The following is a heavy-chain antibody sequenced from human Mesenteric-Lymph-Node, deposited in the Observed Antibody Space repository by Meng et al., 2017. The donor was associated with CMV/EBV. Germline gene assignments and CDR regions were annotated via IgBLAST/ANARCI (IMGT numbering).Heavy chain of an antibody. J-gene: IGHJ4*02. Sequence: GGFLRPSCAALGSTFRTYAMGWVRQAPGKGLEWVSSISGSGTSTYYADSVRGRFTISRDTPKNTLFLQMNSLRAEDTALYYCAKSLFGAGQLAFFDSWGQGTLVTVSS. CDR2: ISGSGTST. CDR1: GSTFRTYA. V-gene: IGHV3-23*01. D-gene: IGHD3-10*02. CDR3: AKSLFGAGQLAFFDS.